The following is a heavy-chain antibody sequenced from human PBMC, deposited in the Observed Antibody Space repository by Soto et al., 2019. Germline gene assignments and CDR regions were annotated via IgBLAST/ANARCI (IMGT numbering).Heavy chain of an antibody. CDR3: ARHSYYYENSGYYYLDY. Sequence: SETLSLTCTVSGDSITSYYWSWIRQPPGKGLEWIGYIYYSGSTNYNPSLKSRVTMSVDTSKNQFSLKLTSVTAAGTAVYYCARHSYYYENSGYYYLDYWGQGTLVTVSS. CDR1: GDSITSYY. J-gene: IGHJ4*02. V-gene: IGHV4-59*08. D-gene: IGHD3-22*01. CDR2: IYYSGST.